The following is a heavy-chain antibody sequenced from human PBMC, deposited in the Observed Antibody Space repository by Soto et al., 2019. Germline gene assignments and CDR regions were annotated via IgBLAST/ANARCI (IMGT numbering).Heavy chain of an antibody. D-gene: IGHD2-15*01. Sequence: QVQLVQSGAEVKKPGSSVKVSCKASGGTFSSYTISWVRQAPGQGLEWMGRIIPILGIANYAQKFQGRVTITADKSTSTAYMELSRMICEDTAVYYCARSFHEVYCSGGSCYSGWDYYYVAVWGKGTTVTVSS. CDR3: ARSFHEVYCSGGSCYSGWDYYYVAV. CDR1: GGTFSSYT. J-gene: IGHJ6*03. V-gene: IGHV1-69*02. CDR2: IIPILGIA.